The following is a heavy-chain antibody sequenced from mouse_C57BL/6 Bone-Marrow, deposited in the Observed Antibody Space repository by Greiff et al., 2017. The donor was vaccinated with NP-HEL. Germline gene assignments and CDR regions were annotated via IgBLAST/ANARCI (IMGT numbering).Heavy chain of an antibody. CDR3: AWYDYFAY. J-gene: IGHJ3*01. Sequence: EVKLVESGPGLVKPSQSLSLSCSVTGYSITSGYYWNWIRQFPGNKLEWMGYISYDGSNNYNPSFKNRISITRDTSKNQFFLKLNSVTTEDTATYYCAWYDYFAYWGQGTLVTVSA. D-gene: IGHD2-4*01. CDR1: GYSITSGYY. CDR2: ISYDGSN. V-gene: IGHV3-6*01.